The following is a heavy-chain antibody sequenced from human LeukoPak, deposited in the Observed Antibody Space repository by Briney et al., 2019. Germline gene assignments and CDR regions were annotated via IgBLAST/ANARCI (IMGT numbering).Heavy chain of an antibody. V-gene: IGHV3-23*01. Sequence: AGGSLRLSCAASGFSFSTYGMSWVRQSPGKGLEWVSGISGSGDHTYHGDSVRGRFTISRDNSNNTLYLEMKSLIVKDTALYYCVKPPEWLRLRADVFETWGQGTMVTVSS. CDR1: GFSFSTYG. CDR3: VKPPEWLRLRADVFET. D-gene: IGHD5-12*01. J-gene: IGHJ3*02. CDR2: ISGSGDHT.